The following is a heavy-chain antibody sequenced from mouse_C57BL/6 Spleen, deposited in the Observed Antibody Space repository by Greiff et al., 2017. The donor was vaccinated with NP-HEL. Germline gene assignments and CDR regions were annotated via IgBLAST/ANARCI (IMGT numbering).Heavy chain of an antibody. V-gene: IGHV5-4*01. Sequence: EVQLVESGGGLVKPGGSLKLSCAASGFTFSSYAMSWVRQTPEKRLEWVATISDGGSYTYYPDNVKGRFTISRDNAKNNLYLQMSHLKSEDTAMYYCARDRSLLRYFDVWGTGTTVTVSS. D-gene: IGHD2-10*01. CDR2: ISDGGSYT. CDR3: ARDRSLLRYFDV. J-gene: IGHJ1*03. CDR1: GFTFSSYA.